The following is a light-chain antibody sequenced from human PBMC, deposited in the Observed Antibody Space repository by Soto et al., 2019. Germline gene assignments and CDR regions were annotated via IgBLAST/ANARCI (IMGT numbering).Light chain of an antibody. CDR1: SSNIGAGYD. CDR3: QSYDSSLSGWV. Sequence: QSVLTQPPSVSGAPGQRVTISCSGSSSNIGAGYDIHWYQQLPGAAPRLLIYDNTKRPSGVPDRFSGSKSGTSASLVITGLQAEDEADYYCQSYDSSLSGWVFGGGTKLTVL. J-gene: IGLJ3*02. V-gene: IGLV1-40*01. CDR2: DNT.